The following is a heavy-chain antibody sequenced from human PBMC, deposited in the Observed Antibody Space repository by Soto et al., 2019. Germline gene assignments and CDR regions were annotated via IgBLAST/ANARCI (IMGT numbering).Heavy chain of an antibody. V-gene: IGHV3-33*01. Sequence: LRLSCAASGFTFSSYGMHWVRQAPGKGLEWVAVIWYDGSNKYYADSVKGRFTISRDNSKNTLYLQMNSLRAEDTAVYYCARASRYCGGDCYPGYYGMDVWGQGTTVTVSS. CDR2: IWYDGSNK. D-gene: IGHD2-21*02. CDR1: GFTFSSYG. CDR3: ARASRYCGGDCYPGYYGMDV. J-gene: IGHJ6*02.